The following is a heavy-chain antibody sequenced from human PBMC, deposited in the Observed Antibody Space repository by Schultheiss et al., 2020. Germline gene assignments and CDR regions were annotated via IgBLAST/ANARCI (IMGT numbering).Heavy chain of an antibody. D-gene: IGHD3-10*01. J-gene: IGHJ6*02. V-gene: IGHV5-51*01. CDR3: ARGGVMFRGVIGGTDV. CDR1: GYTFTNYW. CDR2: IYPGDSDT. Sequence: GESLKISCKGSGYTFTNYWIGWVRQMPGKGLEWMGIIYPGDSDTRYSPSFQGQVTISADKSISTAYLQWSSLKASDTAIYYCARGGVMFRGVIGGTDVWGQGTTVTVSS.